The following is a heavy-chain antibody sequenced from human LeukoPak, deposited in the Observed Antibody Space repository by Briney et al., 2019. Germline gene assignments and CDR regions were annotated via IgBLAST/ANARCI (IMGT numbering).Heavy chain of an antibody. V-gene: IGHV1-69*04. D-gene: IGHD3-22*01. CDR3: ARGAPYYYDSSGYYSDY. J-gene: IGHJ4*02. Sequence: SVKVSCKASGGTFSSYAISWVRQAPGQGLEWMGRIIPILGIANYAQKFQGRVTITADKSTSTAYMELSSLRSEDTAVYYCARGAPYYYDSSGYYSDYWGQGTLVTVSS. CDR1: GGTFSSYA. CDR2: IIPILGIA.